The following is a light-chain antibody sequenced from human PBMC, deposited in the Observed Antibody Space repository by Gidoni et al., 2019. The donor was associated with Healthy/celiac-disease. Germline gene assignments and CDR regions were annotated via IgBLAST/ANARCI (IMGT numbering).Light chain of an antibody. CDR1: QSISSY. CDR3: QQSYSTPIT. Sequence: DIQMPQSPSSLSASLGDRVTITCRASQSISSYLNWYQQKPGKAPKLLIYAASSLQSRVPSRFSGSGSGTDFTLTISSLQPEDFATYYCQQSYSTPITFGQGTRLEIK. J-gene: IGKJ5*01. CDR2: AAS. V-gene: IGKV1-39*01.